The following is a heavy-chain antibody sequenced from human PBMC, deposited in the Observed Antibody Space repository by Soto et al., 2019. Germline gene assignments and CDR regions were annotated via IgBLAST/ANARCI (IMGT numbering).Heavy chain of an antibody. CDR3: ARDKGRSPLDY. J-gene: IGHJ4*02. CDR2: ISSSSSYI. Sequence: PGGSLRLSCSASGFTFSSYSMNLVCQAPGKGLEWVSSISSSSSYIYYADSVKGRFTISRDNVRDSLYLQMNSLRAEDTAVYYCARDKGRSPLDYWGQGTLVTVSS. V-gene: IGHV3-21*01. D-gene: IGHD2-15*01. CDR1: GFTFSSYS.